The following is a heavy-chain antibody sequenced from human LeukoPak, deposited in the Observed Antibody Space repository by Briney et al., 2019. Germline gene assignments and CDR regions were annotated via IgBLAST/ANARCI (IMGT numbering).Heavy chain of an antibody. CDR2: ISSSTNTI. CDR3: ARESGDRDWFDP. D-gene: IGHD1-26*01. Sequence: GGSLRLSCEVSGFPFTLYNMNWVRQAPGKGLEWLSYISSSTNTIYYADSVKGRFTISRDNAKNALYLQMNSLRAEDTAVYYCARESGDRDWFDPWGQGTLVTVSS. CDR1: GFPFTLYN. V-gene: IGHV3-48*04. J-gene: IGHJ5*02.